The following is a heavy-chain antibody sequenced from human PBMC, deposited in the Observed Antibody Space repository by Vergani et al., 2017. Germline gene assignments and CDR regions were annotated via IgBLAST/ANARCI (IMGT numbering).Heavy chain of an antibody. D-gene: IGHD1-26*01. V-gene: IGHV1-69*14. CDR1: GGTFSSYA. CDR2: IIAIFGTA. J-gene: IGHJ6*03. Sequence: QVQLVQSGAEVKKTGSSVKVSCKASGGTFSSYAISWVRQAPGQGLEGMGRIIAIFGTANYAQKFQGRVTITADKSTSTAYMELSSLRSEDTAVYYCAVGAILRGSGCYMDVWGKGTTVTVSS. CDR3: AVGAILRGSGCYMDV.